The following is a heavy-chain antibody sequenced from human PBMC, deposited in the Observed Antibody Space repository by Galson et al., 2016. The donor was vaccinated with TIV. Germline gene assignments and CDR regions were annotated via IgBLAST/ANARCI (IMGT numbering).Heavy chain of an antibody. CDR2: INPSSADA. CDR1: GYTFTNYY. V-gene: IGHV1-46*01. J-gene: IGHJ6*01. Sequence: SVKVSCKASGYTFTNYYMHWVRLAPGQGLEWMGIINPSSADALYAQKFQGRVTMTRDTSTSTVYMELSSLTSEETALYHCARGRQGGLNTLYFYYYGMDVWGQGTTVTVSS. D-gene: IGHD3-16*01. CDR3: ARGRQGGLNTLYFYYYGMDV.